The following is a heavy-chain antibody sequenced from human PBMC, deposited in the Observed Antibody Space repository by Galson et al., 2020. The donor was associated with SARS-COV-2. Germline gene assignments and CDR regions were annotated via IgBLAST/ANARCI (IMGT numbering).Heavy chain of an antibody. J-gene: IGHJ4*02. CDR1: GGSISSGSYY. CDR3: ARGGAPRYFDY. V-gene: IGHV4-61*02. Sequence: SETLSLTCTVSGGSISSGSYYWSWIRQPAGKGLEWIGRIYTSGSTNYNPSLKSRVTISVDTSKNQFSLKLSSVTAADTAVYYCARGGAPRYFDYWGQGTLVTVSS. CDR2: IYTSGST.